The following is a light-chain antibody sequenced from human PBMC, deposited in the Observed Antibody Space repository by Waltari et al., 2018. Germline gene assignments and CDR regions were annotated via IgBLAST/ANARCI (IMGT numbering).Light chain of an antibody. CDR3: QVWDGNNDVGV. V-gene: IGLV3-21*04. CDR2: YDS. Sequence: SYELTQPPSVSVAPGETASVTCGGDSLGSKSVHWYQQKPGQAPVLVIYYDSDRPSGIPERFSGSNSGDTATLTLSRVEVGDEADYYCQVWDGNNDVGVFGGGTKLTVL. CDR1: SLGSKS. J-gene: IGLJ3*02.